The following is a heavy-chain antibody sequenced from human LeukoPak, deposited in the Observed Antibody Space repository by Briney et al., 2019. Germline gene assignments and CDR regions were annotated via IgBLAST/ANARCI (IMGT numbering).Heavy chain of an antibody. CDR2: ISSSGSYI. CDR3: ARGATYSSSSPDY. Sequence: GGSLRLSCAASGFTFSSYSMKWVRQAPGKGLEWVSAISSSGSYIYYADSVKGRFTISRDNAKNSLYLQMNSLRAEDTAVYYCARGATYSSSSPDYWGQGTLVTISS. J-gene: IGHJ4*02. V-gene: IGHV3-21*01. D-gene: IGHD6-6*01. CDR1: GFTFSSYS.